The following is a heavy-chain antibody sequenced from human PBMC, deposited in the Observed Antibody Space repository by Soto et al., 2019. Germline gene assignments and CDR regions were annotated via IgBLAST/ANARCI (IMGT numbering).Heavy chain of an antibody. CDR3: AKDKLGSGWYVTPLFDY. CDR1: GFTFDDYA. Sequence: SLRLSCAASGFTFDDYAMHWVRQAPGKGLEWVSGISWNSGSIGYADSGKGRFTISRDNAKNSLYLQMNSSRDADTALYYCAKDKLGSGWYVTPLFDYWGQGTLVTVSS. D-gene: IGHD6-19*01. V-gene: IGHV3-9*01. CDR2: ISWNSGSI. J-gene: IGHJ4*02.